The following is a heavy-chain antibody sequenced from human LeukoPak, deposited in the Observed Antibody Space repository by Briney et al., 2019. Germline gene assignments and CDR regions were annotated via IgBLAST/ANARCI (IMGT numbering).Heavy chain of an antibody. D-gene: IGHD3-10*01. CDR3: ARTRYYYNSRSYGAPYYFDY. J-gene: IGHJ4*02. CDR2: IHHSGST. V-gene: IGHV4-4*02. CDR1: GGSISSCNW. Sequence: SGTLSLTCAVSGGSISSCNWWSWVRQPPGKGLEWIGEIHHSGSTNYNPSLKSRVTISVDTSKNQFSLKLSSVTAADTAVYYCARTRYYYNSRSYGAPYYFDYWGQGTLVTVSS.